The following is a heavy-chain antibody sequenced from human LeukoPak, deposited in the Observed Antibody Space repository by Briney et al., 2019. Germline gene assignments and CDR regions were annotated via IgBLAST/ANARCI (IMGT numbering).Heavy chain of an antibody. J-gene: IGHJ4*02. CDR2: IYSSGST. V-gene: IGHV4-61*09. Sequence: PSETLSLACTVSGGSINSGTLSWSWIRQPAGKGLEWIGHIYSSGSTNYNPSLKSRVTMSLDMSKNQFSLNLRSVTAADTAVYYCARDRTFDRTFDCWGQGTLVTVSS. CDR1: GGSINSGTLS. CDR3: ARDRTFDRTFDC. D-gene: IGHD3-22*01.